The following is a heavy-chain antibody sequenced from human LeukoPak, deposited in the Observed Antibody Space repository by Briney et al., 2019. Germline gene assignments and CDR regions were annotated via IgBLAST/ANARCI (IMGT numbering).Heavy chain of an antibody. CDR3: ARANYYILSGYPDY. Sequence: PGGSLRLSCAASGFTFSSFGMHWVRQAPGNGLEWVAVIWYDGSNKYYADSVKGRFTISRDNSKNTLYLQMNSLSAEDTGVYYCARANYYILSGYPDYWGQGTLVTVSS. J-gene: IGHJ4*02. CDR1: GFTFSSFG. D-gene: IGHD3-9*01. CDR2: IWYDGSNK. V-gene: IGHV3-33*01.